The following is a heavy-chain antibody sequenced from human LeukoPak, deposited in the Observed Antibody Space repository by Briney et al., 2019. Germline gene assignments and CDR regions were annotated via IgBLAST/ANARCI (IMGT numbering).Heavy chain of an antibody. CDR1: GFTFSDYY. V-gene: IGHV3-11*03. CDR2: ISSSSSYT. D-gene: IGHD6-13*01. J-gene: IGHJ4*02. Sequence: KPGGSLRLSCAASGFTFSDYYMSCIRQAPGEGREWVSYISSSSSYTNYADSVKGRFTISRDNAKNSLYLQMNSLRAEDTAVYYCARYSSSWEDFDYWGQGTLVTVSS. CDR3: ARYSSSWEDFDY.